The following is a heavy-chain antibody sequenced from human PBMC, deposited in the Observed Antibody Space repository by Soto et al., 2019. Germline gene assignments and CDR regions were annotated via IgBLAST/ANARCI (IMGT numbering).Heavy chain of an antibody. J-gene: IGHJ6*02. CDR1: GFTFRRFA. CDR2: ISGRGGSS. V-gene: IGHV3-23*01. D-gene: IGHD1-20*01. Sequence: EAQLLESGGGLVQPGGSLRLSCAASGFTFRRFAMSWVRQFPGKGPEWVSSISGRGGSSYLADSVKGRFTVSRDNSESTLALEMTGLRAEDTGLYYCARALSLADSGSYYYGMDVWGQGTTVIVSS. CDR3: ARALSLADSGSYYYGMDV.